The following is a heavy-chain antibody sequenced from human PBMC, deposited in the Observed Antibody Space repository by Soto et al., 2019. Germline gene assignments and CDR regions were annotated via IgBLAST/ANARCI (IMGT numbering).Heavy chain of an antibody. J-gene: IGHJ4*02. CDR2: IYYSGST. D-gene: IGHD3-10*01. V-gene: IGHV4-61*01. Sequence: PSETLSLTCTVSGGSVSSGSYYWSWIRQPPGKGLEWIGYIYYSGSTNYNPSLKSRVTIXXXTXXXXXSLXLXSVTAADTAVYYCARLASGSGSYYNGYWGQGTLVTVS. CDR1: GGSVSSGSYY. CDR3: ARLASGSGSYYNGY.